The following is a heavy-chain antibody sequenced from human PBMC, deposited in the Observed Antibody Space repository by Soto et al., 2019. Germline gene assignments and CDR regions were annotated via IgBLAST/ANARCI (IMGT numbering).Heavy chain of an antibody. V-gene: IGHV1-58*01. CDR1: GFTFSSSA. D-gene: IGHD1-26*01. CDR2: IVVDSGNT. Sequence: QTQLVQSGPEVKKPGTSVKVSCKASGFTFSSSAVQWVRQARGQRPEWIGWIVVDSGNTNYAQKFQERVTITRDMSTRTAYMELSSLTSEDTAIYYCAALSGSFSSYGYWGQGTLFTVSS. CDR3: AALSGSFSSYGY. J-gene: IGHJ1*01.